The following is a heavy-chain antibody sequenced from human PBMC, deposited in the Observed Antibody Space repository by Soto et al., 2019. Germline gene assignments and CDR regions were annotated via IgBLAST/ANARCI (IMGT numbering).Heavy chain of an antibody. CDR1: GDSVSSNSAA. CDR2: TYYRSKWYN. J-gene: IGHJ4*02. D-gene: IGHD3-9*01. CDR3: TRSILRYFEWREQFDY. V-gene: IGHV6-1*01. Sequence: SQTLSLTCAISGDSVSSNSAAWNWIRQSPSRGLEWLGRTYYRSKWYNDYAVSVKSRITINPDTSKNQFSLQLNSVTPEDTAVYYCTRSILRYFEWREQFDYWGQGTLVTVSS.